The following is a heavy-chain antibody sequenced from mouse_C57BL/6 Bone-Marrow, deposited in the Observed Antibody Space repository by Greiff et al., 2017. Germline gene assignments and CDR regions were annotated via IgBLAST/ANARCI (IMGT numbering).Heavy chain of an antibody. CDR3: ARSRNPYKDAMDY. CDR2: IHPNSGST. Sequence: VQLQQPGAELVKPGASVKLSCKASGYTFTSYWMHWVKQRPGQGLEWIGMIHPNSGSTNYNEKFKSKATLTVDKSSSTAYMQLSSLTSEDSAVYYCARSRNPYKDAMDYWGQGTSVTVSS. CDR1: GYTFTSYW. D-gene: IGHD1-3*01. J-gene: IGHJ4*01. V-gene: IGHV1-64*01.